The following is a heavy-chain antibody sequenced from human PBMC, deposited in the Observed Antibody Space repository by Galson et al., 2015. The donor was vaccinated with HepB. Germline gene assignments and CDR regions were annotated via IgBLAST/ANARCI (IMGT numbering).Heavy chain of an antibody. J-gene: IGHJ4*02. V-gene: IGHV3-74*01. CDR1: GFTFSSYW. CDR2: INTDGSTT. CDR3: ARVGVGWGFDY. Sequence: SLRLSCAASGFTFSSYWMYWVRQVPGKGLVWVSRINTDGSTTNYADSVKGRFTISRDNAKNTLYLQMNSLRAEDTAVYYCARVGVGWGFDYWGQGVLVTVSS. D-gene: IGHD3-16*01.